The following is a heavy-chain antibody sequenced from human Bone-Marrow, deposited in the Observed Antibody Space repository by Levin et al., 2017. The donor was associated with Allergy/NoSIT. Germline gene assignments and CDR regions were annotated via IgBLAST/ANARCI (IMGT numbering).Heavy chain of an antibody. CDR2: ISYDGSNK. CDR1: GFTFSSYA. J-gene: IGHJ4*02. Sequence: RGESLKISCAASGFTFSSYAMHWVRQAPGKGLEWVAVISYDGSNKYYADSVKGRFTISRDNSKNTLYLQMNSLRAEDTAVYYCASGRWATAPEGIATRRFRFDYWGQGTLVTVSS. V-gene: IGHV3-30-3*01. CDR3: ASGRWATAPEGIATRRFRFDY. D-gene: IGHD5-12*01.